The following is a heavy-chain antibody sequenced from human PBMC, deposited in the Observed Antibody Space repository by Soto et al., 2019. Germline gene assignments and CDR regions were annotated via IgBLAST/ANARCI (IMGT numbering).Heavy chain of an antibody. CDR2: IYYSGST. J-gene: IGHJ5*02. V-gene: IGHV4-61*01. CDR3: ARRRNYHGSGSYELWFDP. CDR1: GGSINNGYYF. Sequence: SETLSLTCTVSGGSINNGYYFWSRIRQPPGKGLEWIGYIYYSGSTTYNPSLKSRVTISVDTSKNQFSLKLSSVTAADTAVYYCARRRNYHGSGSYELWFDPWGQGTLVTVSS. D-gene: IGHD3-10*01.